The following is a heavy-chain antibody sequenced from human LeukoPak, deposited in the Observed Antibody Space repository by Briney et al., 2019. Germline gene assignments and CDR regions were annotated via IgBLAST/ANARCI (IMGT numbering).Heavy chain of an antibody. CDR1: GFTFNSYG. D-gene: IGHD3-22*01. CDR2: IRYDGSNK. V-gene: IGHV3-30*02. CDR3: AKDMEDSSAWYFDY. J-gene: IGHJ4*02. Sequence: GGSLRLSCAASGFTFNSYGMHWVRQAPAKGLERVAFIRYDGSNKYYAASVKGRFTISRDNSKNTLYLQMNSLRAEDTAVYYCAKDMEDSSAWYFDYWGQGTLVTVSS.